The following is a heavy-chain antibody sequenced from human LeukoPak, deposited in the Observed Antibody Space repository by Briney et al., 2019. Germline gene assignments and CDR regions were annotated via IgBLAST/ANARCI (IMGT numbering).Heavy chain of an antibody. CDR2: IIPILGIA. Sequence: SVKVSCKASGGTFSSYAISWVRQALGQGLEWMGRIIPILGIANYAQKFQGRVTITADKSTSTAYMELSSLRSEDTAVYYCARTPDYYDSSGYDYWGQGTLVTVSS. J-gene: IGHJ4*02. CDR1: GGTFSSYA. D-gene: IGHD3-22*01. CDR3: ARTPDYYDSSGYDY. V-gene: IGHV1-69*04.